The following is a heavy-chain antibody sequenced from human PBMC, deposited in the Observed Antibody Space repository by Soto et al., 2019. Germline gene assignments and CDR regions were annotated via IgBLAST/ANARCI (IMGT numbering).Heavy chain of an antibody. D-gene: IGHD3-3*02. V-gene: IGHV3-30-3*01. CDR1: GFTFINYA. Sequence: QEQLVESGGGVVQPGRSLRLSCRVSGFTFINYAMHWVRQAPGKGLEWVALISGDGSNEYYADSVKGRFTISRDNSRNTLYLQMNSLRADDTAVYYCARHRSHLKSGWLDPWGQGTLVTVSS. CDR2: ISGDGSNE. CDR3: ARHRSHLKSGWLDP. J-gene: IGHJ5*02.